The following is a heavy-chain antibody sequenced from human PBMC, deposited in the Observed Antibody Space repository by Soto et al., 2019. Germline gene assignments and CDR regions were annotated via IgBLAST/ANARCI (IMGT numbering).Heavy chain of an antibody. J-gene: IGHJ6*03. CDR2: SDYSGST. D-gene: IGHD2-2*01. CDR3: ARLGRDIVVVSVAMFSAVSYYHYYLGV. V-gene: IGHV4-59*08. Sequence: KGLEWIGYSDYSGSTNYNPSLKSRVTISVDTSKNQFSLKLSSVTAADTAVYYCARLGRDIVVVSVAMFSAVSYYHYYLGVWGKRTSVTVS.